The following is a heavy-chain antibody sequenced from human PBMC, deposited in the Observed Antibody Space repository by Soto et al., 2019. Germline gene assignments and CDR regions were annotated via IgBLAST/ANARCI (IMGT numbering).Heavy chain of an antibody. V-gene: IGHV4-39*01. CDR3: ARPGGATGGVGYFDY. Sequence: QLQLQESGPGLVKPSETLSLTCTVSGGSISSSSYYWGWIRQPPGKGLEWIGSIYYSGSTYYNPSLKSRVTISVDTSKNQFSLKLSSVTAADTAVYYCARPGGATGGVGYFDYWGQGTLVTVSS. CDR2: IYYSGST. J-gene: IGHJ4*02. D-gene: IGHD1-26*01. CDR1: GGSISSSSYY.